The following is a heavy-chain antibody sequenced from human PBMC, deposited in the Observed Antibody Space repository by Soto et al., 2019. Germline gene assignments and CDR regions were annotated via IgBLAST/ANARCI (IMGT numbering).Heavy chain of an antibody. CDR3: AREVWVAGHLYYLDF. CDR1: DGSISGNF. CDR2: ISFNCDT. J-gene: IGHJ4*02. Sequence: SETLSLTCTFSDGSISGNFLTWIRQPAGKGLEWIGRISFNCDTDYNPSLNSLVTMSIHTSKNHFSLDPISVTASDPVIYYCAREVWVAGHLYYLDFWGQGTVVTVS. D-gene: IGHD6-19*01. V-gene: IGHV4-4*07.